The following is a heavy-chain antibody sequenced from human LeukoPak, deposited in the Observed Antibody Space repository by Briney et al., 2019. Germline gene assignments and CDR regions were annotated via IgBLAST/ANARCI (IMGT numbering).Heavy chain of an antibody. CDR3: ARYYYDSSGYYFFDH. J-gene: IGHJ4*02. V-gene: IGHV3-21*01. D-gene: IGHD3-22*01. CDR1: GFTFSNYA. Sequence: GGSLRLSCVASGFTFSNYAMSWVRQAPGKGLEWVSSISSSSSYIYYADSVKGRFTLSRDNAKNSLYLQMNSLRAEDTAVYYCARYYYDSSGYYFFDHWGQGTLVTVSS. CDR2: ISSSSSYI.